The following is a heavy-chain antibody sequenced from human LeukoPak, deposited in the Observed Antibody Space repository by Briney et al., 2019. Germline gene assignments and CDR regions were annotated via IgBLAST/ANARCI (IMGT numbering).Heavy chain of an antibody. D-gene: IGHD5-18*01. CDR3: ARRERLGYSYGRGTLDI. V-gene: IGHV3-66*01. CDR1: GFTFDTYD. J-gene: IGHJ3*02. CDR2: IDSTGST. Sequence: GGSLRLSCAASGFTFDTYDMSWVRQAPGKGLEWVSFIDSTGSTYYADSVKGRFTISRDNSRNTLYLQMNSLRVEDTAVYYCARRERLGYSYGRGTLDIWGQGTMVTVSS.